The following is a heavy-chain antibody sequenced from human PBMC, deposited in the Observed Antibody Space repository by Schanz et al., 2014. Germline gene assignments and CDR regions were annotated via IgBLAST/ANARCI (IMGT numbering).Heavy chain of an antibody. CDR3: ARGYSSSMDV. J-gene: IGHJ6*02. CDR1: GFKFSIYA. Sequence: VQLVDSGGGVVQPGRSLRLSCAASGFKFSIYAMHWVRQAPGKGLEWVTIISHDGSIQYGADSVKGRFTISRDNSKNTLYLQMNSLRAEDTAVYYCARGYSSSMDVWGQGTTVTVSS. CDR2: ISHDGSIQ. V-gene: IGHV3-30*14. D-gene: IGHD6-6*01.